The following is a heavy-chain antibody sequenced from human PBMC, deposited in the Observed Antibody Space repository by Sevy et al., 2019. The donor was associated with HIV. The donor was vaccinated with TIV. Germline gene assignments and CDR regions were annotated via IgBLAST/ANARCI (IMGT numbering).Heavy chain of an antibody. Sequence: GGSLRLSCVAAGFTFSSYDMHWVRQVTGKGLEWISGVGPAGDQFYPGSVKVRFTISRENAKNSFYLQMNNLRAGDTAVYYCARSGGYSDYGMDVWGQGTTVTVSS. CDR3: ARSGGYSDYGMDV. J-gene: IGHJ6*02. V-gene: IGHV3-13*05. CDR1: GFTFSSYD. D-gene: IGHD5-12*01. CDR2: VGPAGDQ.